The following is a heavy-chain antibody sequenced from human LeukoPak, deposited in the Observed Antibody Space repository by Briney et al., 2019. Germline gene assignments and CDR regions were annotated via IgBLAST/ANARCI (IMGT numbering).Heavy chain of an antibody. J-gene: IGHJ4*02. V-gene: IGHV4-61*01. CDR2: IYYSGST. CDR1: GGSVSSGSYY. D-gene: IGHD5-12*01. CDR3: ARELPYED. Sequence: PSETLSLTCTVSGGSVSSGSYYWSWIRQPPGKGLEWIGYIYYSGSTNYNPSLKSRVTISVDTSKNQFSLKLSSVTAADTAVYYCARELPYEDWGQGTLVTVSS.